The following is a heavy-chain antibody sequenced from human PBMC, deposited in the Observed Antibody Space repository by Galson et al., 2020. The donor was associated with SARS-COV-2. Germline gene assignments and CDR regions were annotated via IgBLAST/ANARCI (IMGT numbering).Heavy chain of an antibody. Sequence: LSLTCAASGFTFSNAWMSWVRQAPGKGLEWVGRIKSKTDGGTTDYAAPVKGRFTISRDDSKNTLYLQMNSLKTEDTAVYYCSWSGYYSPLYYYYYMDVWGKGTTVTVSS. J-gene: IGHJ6*03. D-gene: IGHD3-3*01. CDR3: SWSGYYSPLYYYYYMDV. CDR1: GFTFSNAW. V-gene: IGHV3-15*01. CDR2: IKSKTDGGTT.